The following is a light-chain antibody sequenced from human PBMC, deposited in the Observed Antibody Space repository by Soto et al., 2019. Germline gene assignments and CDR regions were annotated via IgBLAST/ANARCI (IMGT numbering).Light chain of an antibody. V-gene: IGKV3-20*01. CDR2: GAS. CDR1: QSVSSAY. CDR3: QQSGSSFYT. Sequence: EIVLTQSPGTLSLSPGERATLACRASQSVSSAYLAWYQQIPGQAPRLLIYGASSRATGIPDRFSGSGSGTDFTLTISGLEPVDLAVYYCQQSGSSFYTFGQGTKLEIK. J-gene: IGKJ2*01.